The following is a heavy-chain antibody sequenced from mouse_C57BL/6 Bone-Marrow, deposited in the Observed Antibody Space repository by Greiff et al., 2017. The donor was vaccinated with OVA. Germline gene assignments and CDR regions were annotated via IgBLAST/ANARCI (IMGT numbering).Heavy chain of an antibody. CDR1: GYAFSSSW. CDR2: IYPGDGDT. Sequence: QVQLQQSGPELVKPGASVKISCKASGYAFSSSWMNWVKQRPGKGLEWIGRIYPGDGDTNYNGKFKGKATLTADKSSSTAYMQLSSLTSEDSAVYFCARGDYYGFAYWGQGTLVTVSA. CDR3: ARGDYYGFAY. J-gene: IGHJ3*01. V-gene: IGHV1-82*01. D-gene: IGHD2-1*01.